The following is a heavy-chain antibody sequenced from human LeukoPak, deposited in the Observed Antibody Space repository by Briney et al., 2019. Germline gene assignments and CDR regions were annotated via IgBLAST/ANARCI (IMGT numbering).Heavy chain of an antibody. CDR3: ARILGSYSDY. CDR2: IWFDGSNK. V-gene: IGHV3-33*01. Sequence: PGGSLRLSCAASGFTFSNYGMHWVRQVPGKGLEWVATIWFDGSNKYYADSVKGRFTISRDNSKNTLYLQMSSLRAEDTAVYYCARILGSYSDYWGQGTLVTVSS. CDR1: GFTFSNYG. D-gene: IGHD3-16*01. J-gene: IGHJ4*02.